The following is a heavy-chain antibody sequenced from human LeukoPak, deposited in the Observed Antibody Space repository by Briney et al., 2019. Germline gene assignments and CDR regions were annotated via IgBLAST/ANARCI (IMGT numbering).Heavy chain of an antibody. Sequence: GGSLRLSCAASGFTFRSYSMNWVRQAPGKGLEWVSYISSGSGTIYYADSVKGRFTISRDSAENSLYLQMNSLRAEDTAVYYCARGGSSGSYFGNWFDPWGQGTLVTVSS. CDR1: GFTFRSYS. CDR3: ARGGSSGSYFGNWFDP. D-gene: IGHD1-26*01. V-gene: IGHV3-48*04. J-gene: IGHJ5*02. CDR2: ISSGSGTI.